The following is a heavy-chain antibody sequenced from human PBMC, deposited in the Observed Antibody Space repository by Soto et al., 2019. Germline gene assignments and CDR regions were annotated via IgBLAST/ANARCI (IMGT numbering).Heavy chain of an antibody. CDR2: IVVGSGNT. J-gene: IGHJ6*02. V-gene: IGHV1-58*02. Sequence: QMQLVQSGPEVKKPGTSVKVSCKASGFTFTSSAMQWVRQARGQRLEWIGWIVVGSGNTNYAQKFQERVTITRDMSKSAAYMELSSLRSEDTAVYYCAANLRGYCSGGSCQYYYGMDVWGQGTTVTVSS. CDR1: GFTFTSSA. D-gene: IGHD2-15*01. CDR3: AANLRGYCSGGSCQYYYGMDV.